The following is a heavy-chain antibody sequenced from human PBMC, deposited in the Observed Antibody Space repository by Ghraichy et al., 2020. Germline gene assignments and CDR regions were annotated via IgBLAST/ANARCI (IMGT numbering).Heavy chain of an antibody. V-gene: IGHV3-30*03. CDR3: ARDISAAMVVEGFYYYYGMDV. J-gene: IGHJ6*02. CDR2: ISYDGSNK. D-gene: IGHD5-18*01. Sequence: GGSLRLSCAASGFTFSSYGMHWVRQAPGKGLEWVAVISYDGSNKYYADSVKGRFTISRDNSKNTLYLQMNSLRAEDTAVYYCARDISAAMVVEGFYYYYGMDVWGQGTTVTVSS. CDR1: GFTFSSYG.